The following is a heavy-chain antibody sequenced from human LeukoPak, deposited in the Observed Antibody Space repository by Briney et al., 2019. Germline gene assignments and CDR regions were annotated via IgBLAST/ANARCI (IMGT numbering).Heavy chain of an antibody. CDR2: ISYDGSNK. CDR3: ARAAPYYYDSSGYSAFDS. J-gene: IGHJ3*02. Sequence: PSGRSLRLSCAASGFTFSSYAMHWVRQAPGKGLEWVAVISYDGSNKYYADSVKGRFTISRDNAKSSLYLQMNSLRDEDTAVYYCARAAPYYYDSSGYSAFDSWGQGTMVTVSA. D-gene: IGHD3-22*01. V-gene: IGHV3-30-3*01. CDR1: GFTFSSYA.